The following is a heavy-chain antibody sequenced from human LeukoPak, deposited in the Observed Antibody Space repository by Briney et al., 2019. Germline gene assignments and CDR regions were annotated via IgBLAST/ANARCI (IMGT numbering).Heavy chain of an antibody. D-gene: IGHD3-22*01. CDR2: ISAYNGNT. Sequence: ASVKVSCKASGYTFTSYGISWVRQAPGQGLEWMGWISAYNGNTNYAQKLQGRVTMTTDTSTSTAYMELRSLRSDDTAVYYCAREVRGRGYYSADYWGQGTLVTVSS. J-gene: IGHJ4*02. CDR1: GYTFTSYG. CDR3: AREVRGRGYYSADY. V-gene: IGHV1-18*01.